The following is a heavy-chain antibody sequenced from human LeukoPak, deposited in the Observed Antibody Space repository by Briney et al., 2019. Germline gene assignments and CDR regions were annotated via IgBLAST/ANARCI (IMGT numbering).Heavy chain of an antibody. Sequence: GRSLRLSCAASGFTFSSYAMHWVRQAPGKGLEWVAVISYDGSNKYYADSVKGRFTISRDNSKNTLYLQMNSLRAEDTAVYYCARELGYYDSSGYFVYWGQGTLVTVSS. CDR3: ARELGYYDSSGYFVY. V-gene: IGHV3-30*04. J-gene: IGHJ4*02. CDR1: GFTFSSYA. CDR2: ISYDGSNK. D-gene: IGHD3-22*01.